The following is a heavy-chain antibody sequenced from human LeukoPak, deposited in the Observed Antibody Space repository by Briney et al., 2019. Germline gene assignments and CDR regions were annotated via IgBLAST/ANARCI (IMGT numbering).Heavy chain of an antibody. J-gene: IGHJ4*02. D-gene: IGHD6-13*01. CDR2: ISSSSGSI. V-gene: IGHV3-21*01. CDR1: RFTFSNYG. CDR3: ARVVAAAGTCDY. Sequence: GGSLRLSRAVARFTFSNYGMNWVRQAPGKGLEWVSSISSSSGSIYYADSVKGRFTISRDNAENSLYLQMNSLRAEDTAVYYCARVVAAAGTCDYWGQGTLVTVSS.